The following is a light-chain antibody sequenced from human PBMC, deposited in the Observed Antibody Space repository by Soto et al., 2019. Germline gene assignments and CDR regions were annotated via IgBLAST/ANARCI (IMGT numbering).Light chain of an antibody. Sequence: EIVLTQSPGTLSLSPGDIATLSYRASQSVSSSYLAWYQQKPGQAPRIIIYGASSRATGIPDRFTGSGSGTDCTLTISRLEPEDVAVYYCQQYVSSPWAFGQGTKVDIK. CDR1: QSVSSSY. V-gene: IGKV3-20*01. J-gene: IGKJ1*01. CDR3: QQYVSSPWA. CDR2: GAS.